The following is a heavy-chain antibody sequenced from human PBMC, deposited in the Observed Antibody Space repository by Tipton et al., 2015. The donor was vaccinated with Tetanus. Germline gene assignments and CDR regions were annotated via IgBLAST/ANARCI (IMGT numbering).Heavy chain of an antibody. Sequence: TLSLTCTVSGGSISSGAYYWSWIRQHPGKGLEWIGYIYYTGSTYYSLSLKSRVTLSVDSSKNQFSLKLTSVTAADTAVYFCVQVAGLFNSFDPWGRGTLVTVSS. V-gene: IGHV4-30-4*08. J-gene: IGHJ5*02. CDR2: IYYTGST. CDR1: GGSISSGAYY. CDR3: VQVAGLFNSFDP. D-gene: IGHD6-19*01.